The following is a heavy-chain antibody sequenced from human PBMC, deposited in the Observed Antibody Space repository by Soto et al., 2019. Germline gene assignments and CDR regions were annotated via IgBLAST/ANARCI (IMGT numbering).Heavy chain of an antibody. Sequence: QVQLVQSGAEVKKPGSSVKVSCKACGGTFSSYAISWVRQAPGQGLEWMGGIIPIFGTANYAQKFQGRVTITADESTSTAYMELSSLRSEDTAVYYCARRGSTEDGSSWYYFDYWGQGTLVTVSS. D-gene: IGHD6-13*01. J-gene: IGHJ4*02. CDR1: GGTFSSYA. CDR2: IIPIFGTA. V-gene: IGHV1-69*01. CDR3: ARRGSTEDGSSWYYFDY.